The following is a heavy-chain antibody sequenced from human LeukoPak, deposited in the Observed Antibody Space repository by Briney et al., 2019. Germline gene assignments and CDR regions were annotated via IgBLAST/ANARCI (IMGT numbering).Heavy chain of an antibody. Sequence: GESLKISCKGSGYSFTSYWIGWVRQMPGKGLEWMGIIYPGGSDTRYSPSFQGQVTISADKSISTAYLQWSSLKASDTAMYYCARTYYDFWSGPNWFDPWGQGTLVTVSS. CDR3: ARTYYDFWSGPNWFDP. CDR1: GYSFTSYW. CDR2: IYPGGSDT. D-gene: IGHD3-3*01. J-gene: IGHJ5*02. V-gene: IGHV5-51*01.